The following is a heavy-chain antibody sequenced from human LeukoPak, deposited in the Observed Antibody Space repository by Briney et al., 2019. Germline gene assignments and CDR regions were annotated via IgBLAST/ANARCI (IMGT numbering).Heavy chain of an antibody. CDR2: IYHSGNT. V-gene: IGHV4-39*07. CDR1: GGSISSSSYY. CDR3: ARVGTGTTFGGYYYYYMDV. D-gene: IGHD1-1*01. Sequence: SETLSLTCTVAGGSISSSSYYWGWIRQPPGKGLEWFGSIYHSGNTYYNPSLKSRVTISVDTSKNQFSLKLSSVTAADTAVYYCARVGTGTTFGGYYYYYMDVWGKGTTVTVSS. J-gene: IGHJ6*03.